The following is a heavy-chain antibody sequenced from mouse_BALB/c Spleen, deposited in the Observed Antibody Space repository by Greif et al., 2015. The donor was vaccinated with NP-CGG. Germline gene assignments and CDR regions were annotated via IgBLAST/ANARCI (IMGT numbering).Heavy chain of an antibody. Sequence: VTLNECGAELVKPGASVKLSCTASGFNIKDTYMHWVKQRPEQGLEWIGRIDPANGNTKYDPKFQGKATITADTSSNTAYLQLSSLTSEDTAVYYCARVITGYWYFDVWGAGTTVTVSS. CDR1: GFNIKDTY. V-gene: IGHV14-3*02. D-gene: IGHD2-4*01. J-gene: IGHJ1*01. CDR3: ARVITGYWYFDV. CDR2: IDPANGNT.